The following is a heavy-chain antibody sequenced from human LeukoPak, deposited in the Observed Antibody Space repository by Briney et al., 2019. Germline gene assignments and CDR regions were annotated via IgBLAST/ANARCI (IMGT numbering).Heavy chain of an antibody. CDR1: GFTFSNAW. J-gene: IGHJ6*02. CDR2: IKSKTDGGTT. CDR3: AKVPTPWFGELYGMDV. Sequence: GGSLRLSCAASGFTFSNAWMSWVRQAPGKGLEWVGRIKSKTDGGTTDYAAPVKGRFTISRDDSKNTLYLQMNSLRAEDTAVYYCAKVPTPWFGELYGMDVWGQGTTVTVSS. V-gene: IGHV3-15*01. D-gene: IGHD3-10*01.